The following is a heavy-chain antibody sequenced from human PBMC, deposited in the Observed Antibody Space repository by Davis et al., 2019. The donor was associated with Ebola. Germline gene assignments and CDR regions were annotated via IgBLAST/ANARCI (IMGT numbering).Heavy chain of an antibody. CDR3: ARGTRRCSSTSCPYYYYYYGMDV. J-gene: IGHJ6*04. CDR1: DYSISSGYY. V-gene: IGHV4-38-2*02. CDR2: IYHSGST. Sequence: SETLSLTCTVSDYSISSGYYWGWIRQPPGKGLGWIGTIYHSGSTNYNPSLKSRVTISVDTSKNQFSLKLSSVTAADTAVYYCARGTRRCSSTSCPYYYYYYGMDVWGKGTTVTVSS. D-gene: IGHD2-2*01.